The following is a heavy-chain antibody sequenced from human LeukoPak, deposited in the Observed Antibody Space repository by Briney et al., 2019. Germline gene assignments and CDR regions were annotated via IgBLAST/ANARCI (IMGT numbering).Heavy chain of an antibody. Sequence: SETLSLTCTVSGGSISSYYWSWIRQPPGKGLEWIGYIYYSGSTNYNPSLKSRVTISVDTSKNQFSLKLSSVTAADMAVYYCAGQRGPYYFDYWGQGTLVTVSS. CDR3: AGQRGPYYFDY. J-gene: IGHJ4*02. V-gene: IGHV4-59*01. CDR2: IYYSGST. CDR1: GGSISSYY. D-gene: IGHD3-10*01.